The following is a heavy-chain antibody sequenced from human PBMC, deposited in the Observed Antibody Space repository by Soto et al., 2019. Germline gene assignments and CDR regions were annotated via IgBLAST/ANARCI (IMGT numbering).Heavy chain of an antibody. J-gene: IGHJ4*02. D-gene: IGHD1-26*01. Sequence: QVQLVQSGAEVKKPGSSVKVSCEACGDTFKTDTINWVRQAPGRGLEWMGQVIPMYDSVNYAESFQGRVTITADKSTNIAYMELSSLRSEDTALYFCASWRSYSGSYCFDYWGQATLVIVSS. V-gene: IGHV1-69*06. CDR2: VIPMYDSV. CDR3: ASWRSYSGSYCFDY. CDR1: GDTFKTDT.